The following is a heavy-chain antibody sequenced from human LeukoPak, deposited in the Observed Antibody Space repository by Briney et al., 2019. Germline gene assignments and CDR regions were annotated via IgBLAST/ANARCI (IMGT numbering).Heavy chain of an antibody. D-gene: IGHD6-6*01. CDR2: IYYSGST. V-gene: IGHV4-59*01. CDR3: ARDYSSSSEKSFYYYGMDV. Sequence: SETMSLTCTVSGRSISSNYWSWIRQPPGKGLEWIGYIYYSGSTNYNPSLKSRVTISVDTSKNQFSLKLSSVTAADTAVYYCARDYSSSSEKSFYYYGMDVWGQGTTVTVSS. CDR1: GRSISSNY. J-gene: IGHJ6*02.